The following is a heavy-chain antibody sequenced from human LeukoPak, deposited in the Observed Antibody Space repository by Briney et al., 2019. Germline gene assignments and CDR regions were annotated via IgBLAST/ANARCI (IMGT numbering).Heavy chain of an antibody. Sequence: SGTLSLTCAVSGGSISSSNWWSWVRQPPGKGLEWIGTIYYSGSSYHNPSLKSRVTISVDTSRNQFSLKLSSVTAADTAVYYCARHVGGSRYYDFWSGYYTDYWGQGTLVTVSS. V-gene: IGHV4-4*02. D-gene: IGHD3-3*01. CDR3: ARHVGGSRYYDFWSGYYTDY. CDR2: IYYSGSS. J-gene: IGHJ4*02. CDR1: GGSISSSNW.